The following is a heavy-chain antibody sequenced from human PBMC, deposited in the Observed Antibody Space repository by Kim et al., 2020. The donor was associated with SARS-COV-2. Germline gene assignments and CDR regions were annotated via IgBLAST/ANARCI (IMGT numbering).Heavy chain of an antibody. CDR2: GT. Sequence: GTNYNPSLRARVTISVDTSKNQFSLKLNSVTAADTAVYYCAKGRAPFYWGQGTLVTVSS. CDR3: AKGRAPFY. V-gene: IGHV4-59*09. J-gene: IGHJ4*02.